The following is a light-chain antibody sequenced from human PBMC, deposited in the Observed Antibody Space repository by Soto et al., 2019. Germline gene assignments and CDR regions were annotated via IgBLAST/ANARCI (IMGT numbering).Light chain of an antibody. CDR1: SSDVGGYNY. J-gene: IGLJ2*01. CDR2: EVS. Sequence: QSALTQPASVSGSPGQSITISCTGTSSDVGGYNYVSWYQQHPGKAPKLIIYEVSNRPSGVSNRFSGSKSGNTASLTISGLQAEEEADYYCSSYTSSSTVVFGGGTKLTVL. V-gene: IGLV2-14*01. CDR3: SSYTSSSTVV.